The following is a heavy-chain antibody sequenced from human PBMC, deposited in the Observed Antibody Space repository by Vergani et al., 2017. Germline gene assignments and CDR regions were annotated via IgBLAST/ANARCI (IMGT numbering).Heavy chain of an antibody. Sequence: HVHLVESGGGVVQPGRSLRLFCVVSGFTSSYYGMHWVRQAPGKGLEWVAVISYDGTQKYYADSVKGRFTISRDNSKSTLYLQMNSLRTEDTAVYYCATKSCGTPGCQIGYFREWGQGTLVTVSS. CDR3: ATKSCGTPGCQIGYFRE. CDR1: GFTSSYYG. D-gene: IGHD1-1*01. V-gene: IGHV3-30*03. CDR2: ISYDGTQK. J-gene: IGHJ1*01.